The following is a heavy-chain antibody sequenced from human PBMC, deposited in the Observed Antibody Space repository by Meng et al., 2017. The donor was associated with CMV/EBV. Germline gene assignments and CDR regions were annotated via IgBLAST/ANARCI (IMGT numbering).Heavy chain of an antibody. CDR3: VRDHNWGPDY. J-gene: IGHJ4*02. D-gene: IGHD1-1*01. CDR2: IYPNSGGT. Sequence: QVHGVQPGAEVKSPGASVKGSCQTSGYRFSDHYMHWVRQAPGQGLEWMGWIYPNSGGTHYAQKFQDRVTMTRDTSISTVYMELSRLTSDDTAVYYCVRDHNWGPDYWGQGTLVTVSS. V-gene: IGHV1-2*02. CDR1: GYRFSDHY.